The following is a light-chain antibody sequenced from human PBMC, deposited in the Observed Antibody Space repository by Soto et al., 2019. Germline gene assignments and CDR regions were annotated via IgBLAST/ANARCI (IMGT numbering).Light chain of an antibody. CDR3: QKYDTAPLT. Sequence: DIQLTQSPSSLSASVGDRVTITCRASQGFSNFLAWYQQKPGKVPKLLIYAASTLQSGVPSRFSGRGSGTDFTLTINSLQPEDVGTYYCQKYDTAPLTFGPVTTVDIK. J-gene: IGKJ3*01. V-gene: IGKV1-27*01. CDR1: QGFSNF. CDR2: AAS.